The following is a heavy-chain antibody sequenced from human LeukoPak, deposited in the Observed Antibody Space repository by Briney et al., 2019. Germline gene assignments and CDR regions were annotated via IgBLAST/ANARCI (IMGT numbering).Heavy chain of an antibody. J-gene: IGHJ3*02. CDR1: GFTFSSYG. CDR2: IRYDGSNK. D-gene: IGHD3-22*01. Sequence: SGGSLRLSCAASGFTFSSYGMHWVRQAPDKGLEWVAFIRYDGSNKYYADSVKGRFTISRDNSKNTLYLQMNSLRAEDTAVYYCARATKEYYYDSSGYQDAFDIWGQGTMVTVSS. CDR3: ARATKEYYYDSSGYQDAFDI. V-gene: IGHV3-30*02.